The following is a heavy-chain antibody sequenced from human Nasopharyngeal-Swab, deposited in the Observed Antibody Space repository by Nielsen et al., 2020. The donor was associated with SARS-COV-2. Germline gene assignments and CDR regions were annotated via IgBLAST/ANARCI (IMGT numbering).Heavy chain of an antibody. V-gene: IGHV3-74*01. D-gene: IGHD6-19*01. Sequence: GESLKISCAASGFTFSSYWMHWVRQAPGKGLVWVSRINSHGSRTSYADSVKGRFNISRDNAKNTLCLQMNSLRAEDTAVYYCARVESGWHLVDAFDIWGQGTVVTVSS. CDR3: ARVESGWHLVDAFDI. CDR1: GFTFSSYW. J-gene: IGHJ3*02. CDR2: INSHGSRT.